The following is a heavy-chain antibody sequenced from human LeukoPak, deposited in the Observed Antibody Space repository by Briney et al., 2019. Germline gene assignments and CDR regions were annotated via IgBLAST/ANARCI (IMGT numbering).Heavy chain of an antibody. CDR1: GGTFNSYP. CDR3: ARVPLAQTRPFYFYYMDV. D-gene: IGHD1/OR15-1a*01. V-gene: IGHV1-69*01. J-gene: IGHJ6*03. Sequence: SVKVSCKTSGGTFNSYPINWVRQAPGQGLEWMGGIIPTFGAANYAHNFQGRVTITADESTTTAFMELHSLRFEDSAVYFCARVPLAQTRPFYFYYMDVWGQGTTVIVSS. CDR2: IIPTFGAA.